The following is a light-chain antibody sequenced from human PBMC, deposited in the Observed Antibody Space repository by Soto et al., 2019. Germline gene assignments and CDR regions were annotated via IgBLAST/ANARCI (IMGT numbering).Light chain of an antibody. CDR1: SSNIGAGYD. V-gene: IGLV1-40*01. CDR2: GNI. CDR3: QSYDSSLSGPYV. J-gene: IGLJ1*01. Sequence: VLTQPPSVSGAPGQRVTISCTGSSSNIGAGYDVHWYQQLPGTAPKLLIYGNINRPSGVPDRFSGSKSGTSASLAITGLQAEDEADSYCQSYDSSLSGPYVFGTGTKVTVL.